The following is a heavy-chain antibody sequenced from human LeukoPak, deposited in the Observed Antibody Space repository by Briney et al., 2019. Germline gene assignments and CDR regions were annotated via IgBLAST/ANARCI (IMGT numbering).Heavy chain of an antibody. Sequence: SEKVSRKASVGTLRSYAISWVRQAPAQGLECMGGFFPIFGTPNYAQKFQDRLSVTGDESTSTAYIELSSLRSENTAVYYCARGARKRFLDHWGEGTLVTVSS. V-gene: IGHV1-69*01. CDR1: VGTLRSYA. D-gene: IGHD5-24*01. CDR2: FFPIFGTP. J-gene: IGHJ4*02. CDR3: ARGARKRFLDH.